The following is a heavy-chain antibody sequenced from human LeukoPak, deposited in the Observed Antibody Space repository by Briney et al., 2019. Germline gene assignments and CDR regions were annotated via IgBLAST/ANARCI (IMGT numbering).Heavy chain of an antibody. CDR2: INPGNGNI. CDR3: ARWDGTAAGDFSGQLDY. D-gene: IGHD1-26*01. Sequence: ASVNVSCKGSGYTFTRYPMHWVRQAPGQRLEWMGWINPGNGNIKYSQKFQGRVFITRDTSASTDYMELSSLRSEESAVYYCARWDGTAAGDFSGQLDYWGQGTLVTASS. J-gene: IGHJ4*02. V-gene: IGHV1-3*01. CDR1: GYTFTRYP.